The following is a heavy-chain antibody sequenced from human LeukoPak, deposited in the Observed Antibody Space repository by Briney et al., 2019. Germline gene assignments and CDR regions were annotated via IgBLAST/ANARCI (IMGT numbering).Heavy chain of an antibody. CDR2: IYYSGST. Sequence: SETLSLTCTVSGGSITSYYWSWIRQPPGKGLEWIAYIYYSGSTNCNPSLKSRVTISVDTSKNQFSLKLSSVTAADTAVYYCARGGGVGYYYYYMDVWGKGTTVTISS. D-gene: IGHD2-8*01. J-gene: IGHJ6*03. V-gene: IGHV4-59*01. CDR1: GGSITSYY. CDR3: ARGGGVGYYYYYMDV.